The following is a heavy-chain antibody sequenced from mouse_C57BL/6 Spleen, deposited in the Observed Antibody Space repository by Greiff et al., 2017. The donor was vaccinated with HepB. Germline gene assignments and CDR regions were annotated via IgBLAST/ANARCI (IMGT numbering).Heavy chain of an antibody. CDR1: GYTFTDYY. Sequence: EVQLQQSGPELVKPGASVKISCKASGYTFTDYYMNWVKQSHGKSLEWIGDINPNNGGTSYNQKFKGKATLTVDKSSSTAYMELRSLTSEDSAVYYCARKMIYYDYDEAFAYWGQGTLVTVSA. CDR2: INPNNGGT. V-gene: IGHV1-26*01. J-gene: IGHJ3*01. CDR3: ARKMIYYDYDEAFAY. D-gene: IGHD2-4*01.